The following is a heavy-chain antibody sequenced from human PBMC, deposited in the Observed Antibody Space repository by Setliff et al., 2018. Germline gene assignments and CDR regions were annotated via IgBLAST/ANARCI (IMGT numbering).Heavy chain of an antibody. CDR3: TRGRQNYYYMDV. CDR2: ISSNGRT. Sequence: PSETLSLTCTVSGGSVTSYYWSWIRQAAGKGLEWVGRISSNGRTNYNPSLEGRVSMSADTSKNQISLHLTSMTTADTALYYCTRGRQNYYYMDVWGKGTTVTVSS. V-gene: IGHV4-4*07. J-gene: IGHJ6*03. CDR1: GGSVTSYY.